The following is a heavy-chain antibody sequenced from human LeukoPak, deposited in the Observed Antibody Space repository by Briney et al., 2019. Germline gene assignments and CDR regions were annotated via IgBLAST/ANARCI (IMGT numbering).Heavy chain of an antibody. CDR1: GFTFSSYE. Sequence: GGSLRLSCAASGFTFSSYEMNWVRQAPGKGLEWVSAISGSGDSTYYADSVKGRFTISRDNSKNTLYLQMNSLRAEDTAVYYCVYRALGDVWGKGTTVTVSS. CDR3: VYRALGDV. CDR2: ISGSGDST. V-gene: IGHV3-23*01. J-gene: IGHJ6*04. D-gene: IGHD4-11*01.